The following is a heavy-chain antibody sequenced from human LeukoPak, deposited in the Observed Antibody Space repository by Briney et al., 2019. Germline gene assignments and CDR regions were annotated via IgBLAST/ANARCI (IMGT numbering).Heavy chain of an antibody. D-gene: IGHD3-22*01. CDR3: ARVQYDSSGHPPHYYYYYGMDV. V-gene: IGHV3-30-3*01. CDR2: ISYDGSNK. Sequence: PGGSLRLSCAASGFTFSSYAMHWVRQAPGKGLEWVAVISYDGSNKYYADSVKGRFTISRDNSKNTLYLQMNSLRAEDTAVYYCARVQYDSSGHPPHYYYYYGMDVWGQGTTVTVSS. J-gene: IGHJ6*02. CDR1: GFTFSSYA.